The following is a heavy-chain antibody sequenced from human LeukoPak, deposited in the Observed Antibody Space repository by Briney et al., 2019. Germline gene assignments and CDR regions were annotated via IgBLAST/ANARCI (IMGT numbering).Heavy chain of an antibody. CDR3: ARLIENA. Sequence: GGSLRLSCAASGFTFRSYGTHWVRPAPRKGVEWVAVISYDRSKKYYADSVKGRFTISRDNDKNPLYLQMNNLRAEDTALYYCARLIENAWGQGTLVTVSS. D-gene: IGHD2/OR15-2a*01. J-gene: IGHJ5*02. V-gene: IGHV3-30*03. CDR1: GFTFRSYG. CDR2: ISYDRSKK.